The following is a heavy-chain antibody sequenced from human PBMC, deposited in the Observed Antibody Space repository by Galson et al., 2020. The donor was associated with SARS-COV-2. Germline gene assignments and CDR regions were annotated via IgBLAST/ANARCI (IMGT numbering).Heavy chain of an antibody. J-gene: IGHJ6*03. CDR2: INWNGGST. V-gene: IGHV3-20*04. D-gene: IGHD3-3*01. CDR1: GFTFDDYG. CDR3: ARAGDDVLEWLANYYYYYMDV. Sequence: GGSLRLSCAASGFTFDDYGMSWVRQAPGKGLEWVSGINWNGGSTGYADSVKGRFTISRDNAKNSLYLQMNSLRAEDTAVYYCARAGDDVLEWLANYYYYYMDVWGKGTTVTVSS.